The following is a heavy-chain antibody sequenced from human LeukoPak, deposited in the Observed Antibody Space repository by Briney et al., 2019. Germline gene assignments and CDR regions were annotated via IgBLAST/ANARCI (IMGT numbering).Heavy chain of an antibody. J-gene: IGHJ4*02. Sequence: PSETLSLTCIVSGGSISSISSNNYHWGWIRQPPGKGLEWIGEIYHSGSTNYNPSLKSRVTISVDTSKNQFSLMLSSVTAADTAVYYCARGYDSSAYYPFNYWGQGTLVTVSS. CDR2: IYHSGST. V-gene: IGHV4-39*07. D-gene: IGHD3-22*01. CDR3: ARGYDSSAYYPFNY. CDR1: GGSISSISSNNYH.